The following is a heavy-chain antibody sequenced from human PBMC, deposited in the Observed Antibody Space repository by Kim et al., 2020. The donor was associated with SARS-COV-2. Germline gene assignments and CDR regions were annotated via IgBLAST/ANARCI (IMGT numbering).Heavy chain of an antibody. V-gene: IGHV3-11*01. CDR2: ISSSGSTI. D-gene: IGHD5-18*01. CDR1: GFTFSDYY. CDR3: ARDEEDSYGFRDYYGMDV. Sequence: GGSLRLSCAASGFTFSDYYMSWIRQAPGKGLEWVSYISSSGSTIYYADSVKGRFTISRDNAKNSLYLQMNSLRAEDTAVYYCARDEEDSYGFRDYYGMDVWGQGTTVTVSS. J-gene: IGHJ6*02.